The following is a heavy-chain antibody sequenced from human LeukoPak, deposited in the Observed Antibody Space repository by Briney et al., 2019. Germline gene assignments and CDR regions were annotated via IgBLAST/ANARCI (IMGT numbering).Heavy chain of an antibody. CDR2: ISGSGGST. Sequence: GGSLRLSCAASGFTFSSYGMSWVRQAPGKGLEWVSAISGSGGSTYYADSVKGRFTISRDNSKNTLYLQMNSLRAEDTAVYYCAKYSGSGSYSYFDYWGQGTLVTVSS. CDR3: AKYSGSGSYSYFDY. J-gene: IGHJ4*02. D-gene: IGHD3-10*01. CDR1: GFTFSSYG. V-gene: IGHV3-23*01.